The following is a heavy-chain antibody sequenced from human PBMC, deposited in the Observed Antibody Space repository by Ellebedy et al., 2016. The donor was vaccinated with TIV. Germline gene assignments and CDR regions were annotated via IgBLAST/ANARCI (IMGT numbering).Heavy chain of an antibody. V-gene: IGHV3-23*01. Sequence: PGGSLRLSCAASGLSFISYGMSWVRQAPGKGLEWVSGISGSGDSTHYADSVKGRFTTSRDNSKNTLYLQMNSLRAEDTAVYYCAKGRGGGSDTSAPRYYFDYWGLGTLVTVSS. CDR2: ISGSGDST. CDR1: GLSFISYG. D-gene: IGHD3-22*01. J-gene: IGHJ4*02. CDR3: AKGRGGGSDTSAPRYYFDY.